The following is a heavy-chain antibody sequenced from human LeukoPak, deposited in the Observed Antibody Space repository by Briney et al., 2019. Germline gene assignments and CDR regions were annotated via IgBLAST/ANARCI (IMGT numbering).Heavy chain of an antibody. CDR1: VSPLGSA. D-gene: IGHD3-22*01. J-gene: IGHJ4*02. CDR2: MTVGSATS. Sequence: PRGSLRLSSAQPLVSPLGSAMSSGCEEPGKGLEWVSVMTVGSATSYADSVRGRFNSSRDNSKNMLYLQMNSLRAEDTAVYYCAKLLLDWGQGALVTVSS. V-gene: IGHV3-23*01. CDR3: AKLLLD.